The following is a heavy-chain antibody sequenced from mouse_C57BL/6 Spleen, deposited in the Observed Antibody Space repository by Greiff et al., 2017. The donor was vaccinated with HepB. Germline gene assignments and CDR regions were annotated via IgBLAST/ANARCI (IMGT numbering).Heavy chain of an antibody. D-gene: IGHD1-1*01. V-gene: IGHV1-15*01. CDR3: TRGTVVATPYWYFDV. CDR1: GYTFTDYE. J-gene: IGHJ1*03. CDR2: IDPETGGT. Sequence: QVQLQQSGAELVRPGASVTLSCKASGYTFTDYEMHWVKQTPVHGLEWIGAIDPETGGTAYNQKFKGKAILTADKSSSTAYMELRSLTSEDSAVYYCTRGTVVATPYWYFDVWGTGTTVTVSS.